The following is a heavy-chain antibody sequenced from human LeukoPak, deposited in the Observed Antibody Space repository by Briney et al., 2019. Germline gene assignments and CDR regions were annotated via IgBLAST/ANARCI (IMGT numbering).Heavy chain of an antibody. Sequence: PSETLSLTCTVSGGPISSSDYYWGWIRQPPGKGLEWIGTIDYSGSTSYNPSLKSRVTISADTSKNQFSLKVSSVTASDTAVYYCARHGSGAFGFDIWGQGTMVTVSS. J-gene: IGHJ3*02. D-gene: IGHD3-10*01. CDR3: ARHGSGAFGFDI. CDR1: GGPISSSDYY. V-gene: IGHV4-39*01. CDR2: IDYSGST.